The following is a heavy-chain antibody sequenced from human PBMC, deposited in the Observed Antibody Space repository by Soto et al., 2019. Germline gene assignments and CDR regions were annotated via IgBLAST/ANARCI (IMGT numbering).Heavy chain of an antibody. J-gene: IGHJ6*03. CDR3: ARHINYDILTGYASYYYSYYMDV. CDR2: IYPGDSDT. Sequence: GESLKISCKGSGYSFTSYWIGWVRQMPGKGLEWMGIIYPGDSDTRYSPSFQGQVTISADKSISTAYLQWSSLKASDTAMYYCARHINYDILTGYASYYYSYYMDVWGKGTTVTVSS. D-gene: IGHD3-9*01. CDR1: GYSFTSYW. V-gene: IGHV5-51*01.